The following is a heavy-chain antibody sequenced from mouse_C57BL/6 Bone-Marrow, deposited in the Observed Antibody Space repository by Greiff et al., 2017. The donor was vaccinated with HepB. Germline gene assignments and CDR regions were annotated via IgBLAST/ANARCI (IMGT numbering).Heavy chain of an antibody. D-gene: IGHD1-1*01. CDR3: ARVVYYGDYAMDY. CDR1: GFTFSSYA. J-gene: IGHJ4*01. CDR2: ISDGGSYT. Sequence: EVMLVESGGGLVKPGGSLKLSCAASGFTFSSYAMSWVRQTPEKRLEWVATISDGGSYTYYPDNVKGRFTISRDNAKNNLYLQMSHLKSEDTAMYDCARVVYYGDYAMDYWGQGTSVTVSS. V-gene: IGHV5-4*03.